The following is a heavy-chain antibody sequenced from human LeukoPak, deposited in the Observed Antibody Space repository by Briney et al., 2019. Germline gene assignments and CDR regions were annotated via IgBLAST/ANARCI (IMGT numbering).Heavy chain of an antibody. V-gene: IGHV4-59*01. J-gene: IGHJ4*02. CDR3: ARGSMSSAQRYAIDY. CDR2: IYYSGGT. D-gene: IGHD2-2*01. CDR1: GGSISPYS. Sequence: PSETLSVTCTVSGGSISPYSWSWIRQPPGKELEWIGYIYYSGGTNYIPSLKSRVTISVDTSKNQVSLNLSSVTAADTAFYYCARGSMSSAQRYAIDYWGQGTLVTVSS.